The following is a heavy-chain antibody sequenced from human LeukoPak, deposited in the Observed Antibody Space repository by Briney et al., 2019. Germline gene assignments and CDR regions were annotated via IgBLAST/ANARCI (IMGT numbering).Heavy chain of an antibody. V-gene: IGHV3-7*01. CDR1: GFTFSSYW. Sequence: PGGSLRLSCAASGFTFSSYWMSWVRQAPGKGLERVANIKQDGSEKYYVDSVKGRFTISRDNAKNSLYLQMNSLRAEDTAVYYCARVPDHYYYYYMDVWGKGTTVTVSS. CDR3: ARVPDHYYYYYMDV. D-gene: IGHD1-14*01. J-gene: IGHJ6*03. CDR2: IKQDGSEK.